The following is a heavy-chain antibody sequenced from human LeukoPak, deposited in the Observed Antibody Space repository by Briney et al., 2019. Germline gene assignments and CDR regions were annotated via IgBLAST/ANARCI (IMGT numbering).Heavy chain of an antibody. V-gene: IGHV3-48*03. CDR1: GFTFSSYE. J-gene: IGHJ4*02. Sequence: GGSLRLSCAASGFTFSSYEMNWVRQAPGKGLEWVSYISSSGSTIYYADSVKGRFTISRDNAKNSLYLQMNSLRAEDTAVYYCAKANVEMATANDYWGQGTLVTVSS. CDR3: AKANVEMATANDY. CDR2: ISSSGSTI. D-gene: IGHD5-24*01.